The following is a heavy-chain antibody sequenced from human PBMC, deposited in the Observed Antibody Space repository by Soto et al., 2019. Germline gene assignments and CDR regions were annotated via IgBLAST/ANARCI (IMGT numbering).Heavy chain of an antibody. Sequence: SETLSLTCTVSGGSISSYYWSWIRQPPGKGLEWIGYIYYSGSTNYNPSLKSRVTISVDTSKNQFSLKLSSVTAADTAVYYCARQYSSSSSELGFDYWGQGTLVTVSS. J-gene: IGHJ4*02. D-gene: IGHD6-6*01. CDR2: IYYSGST. V-gene: IGHV4-59*08. CDR3: ARQYSSSSSELGFDY. CDR1: GGSISSYY.